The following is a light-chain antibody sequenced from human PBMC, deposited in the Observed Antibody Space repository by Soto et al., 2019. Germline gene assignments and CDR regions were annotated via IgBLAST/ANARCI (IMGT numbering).Light chain of an antibody. CDR1: QSVLSSADNKNY. CDR2: WAS. V-gene: IGKV4-1*01. Sequence: DIVLTQSPESLAVSLGERATINCKSSQSVLSSADNKNYLAWLQQRPGHPPNLLITWASTRESGVPDRFSGGASVNDFTPIISTLQAEEVAFYYCHQHYSAPLTFGGGTKVEIK. J-gene: IGKJ4*01. CDR3: HQHYSAPLT.